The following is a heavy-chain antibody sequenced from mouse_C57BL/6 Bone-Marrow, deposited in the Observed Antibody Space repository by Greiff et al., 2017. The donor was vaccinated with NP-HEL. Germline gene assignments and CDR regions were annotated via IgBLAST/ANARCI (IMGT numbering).Heavy chain of an antibody. D-gene: IGHD1-1*01. CDR1: GFTFSSYG. CDR2: ISSGGSYT. CDR3: ARPRYYGSYYYAMDY. V-gene: IGHV5-6*01. Sequence: EVQLVESGGDLVKPGGSLKLSCAASGFTFSSYGMSWVRQTPDKRLEWVATISSGGSYTYYPDSVKGRFTISRDHAKNTLYLQMSSLKSEDTAMYYCARPRYYGSYYYAMDYWGQGTSVTVSS. J-gene: IGHJ4*01.